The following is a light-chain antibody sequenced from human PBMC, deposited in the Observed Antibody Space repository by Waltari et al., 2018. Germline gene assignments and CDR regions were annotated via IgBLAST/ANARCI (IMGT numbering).Light chain of an antibody. Sequence: DIVMTQSPLSLPVTPGEPASISCRSSQSLLHSNGYNYLDWYLQKPGPSPQLLICLGSNRASGVPDRFSGSESGTDFTLKISRVEAEDVGVYYCMQALQIPWTFGQGTKVEIK. J-gene: IGKJ1*01. CDR1: QSLLHSNGYNY. CDR3: MQALQIPWT. CDR2: LGS. V-gene: IGKV2-28*01.